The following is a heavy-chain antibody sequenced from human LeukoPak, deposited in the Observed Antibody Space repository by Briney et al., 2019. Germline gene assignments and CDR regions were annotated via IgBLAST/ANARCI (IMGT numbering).Heavy chain of an antibody. CDR2: IIPIFGTA. D-gene: IGHD1-7*01. Sequence: ASVKVSCKASGGTFSSYAISWVRQAPGQGLEWMGGIIPIFGTANYAQKFQGRVTITADESTSTAYMELSSLRSEDTAVYYCARESLTGTTLLRWGTYYYGMDVWGQGTTVTVSS. V-gene: IGHV1-69*13. CDR3: ARESLTGTTLLRWGTYYYGMDV. CDR1: GGTFSSYA. J-gene: IGHJ6*02.